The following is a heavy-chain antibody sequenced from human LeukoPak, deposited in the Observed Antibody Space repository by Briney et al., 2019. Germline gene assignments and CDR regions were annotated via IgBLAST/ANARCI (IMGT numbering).Heavy chain of an antibody. Sequence: KHGESLKISCKGSGYSFTSYWIGWVRRMPGKGLEWMGIIYPGDSDTRYSPSFQGQVTISADKSISTAYLQWSSLKASDTAMYYCARSEAAMVYNWFDPWGQGTLVTVSS. CDR1: GYSFTSYW. D-gene: IGHD5-18*01. CDR3: ARSEAAMVYNWFDP. CDR2: IYPGDSDT. V-gene: IGHV5-51*01. J-gene: IGHJ5*02.